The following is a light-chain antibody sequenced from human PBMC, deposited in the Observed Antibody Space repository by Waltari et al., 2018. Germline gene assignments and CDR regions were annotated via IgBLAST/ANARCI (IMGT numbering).Light chain of an antibody. V-gene: IGKV1-8*01. J-gene: IGKJ1*01. Sequence: AIRMTQSPASLSASTGARFTISCRAGQGVSTYLAWYQQKPEKAPSLLIYASSTLESGVPSKFSGSGSGTDFTLTISCLQSEDFATYYCQQYHTYPWTFGQGTKVEI. CDR2: ASS. CDR1: QGVSTY. CDR3: QQYHTYPWT.